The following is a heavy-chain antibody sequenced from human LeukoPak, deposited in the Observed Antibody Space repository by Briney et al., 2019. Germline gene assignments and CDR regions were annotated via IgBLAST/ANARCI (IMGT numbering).Heavy chain of an antibody. Sequence: GGSLRLSCAASGFTFSSYSMNWVRQSPGKGLAWVASMSYDGRNEYYADSVKGRFTISRDNSKNTLYLQMNSLRVEDTAVHYCARAHTAHDFWSGYPFWGQGTLVTVSS. CDR2: MSYDGRNE. CDR1: GFTFSSYS. D-gene: IGHD3-3*01. J-gene: IGHJ4*02. CDR3: ARAHTAHDFWSGYPF. V-gene: IGHV3-30*03.